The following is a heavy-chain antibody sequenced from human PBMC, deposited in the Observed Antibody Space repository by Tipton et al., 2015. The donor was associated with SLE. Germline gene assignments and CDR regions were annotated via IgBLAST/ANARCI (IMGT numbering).Heavy chain of an antibody. J-gene: IGHJ3*02. CDR3: AIHLRDYDAFDI. CDR2: ISGSGGST. D-gene: IGHD3-16*01. Sequence: SLRLSCAASGFTFSSYAMSWVRQAPGKGLEWVSTISGSGGSTYYADSVKGRFTISRDNSKNTLYLQMNSLRAEDTAVYYCAIHLRDYDAFDIWGQGTMVTVSS. V-gene: IGHV3-23*01. CDR1: GFTFSSYA.